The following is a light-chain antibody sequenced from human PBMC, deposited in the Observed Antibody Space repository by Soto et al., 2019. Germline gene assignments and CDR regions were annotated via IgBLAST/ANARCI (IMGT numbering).Light chain of an antibody. CDR2: AAS. J-gene: IGKJ3*01. CDR1: QSVTSSY. V-gene: IGKV3-20*01. Sequence: EVVLTQSPVTLSLSPGDRATLSCRTSQSVTSSYFAWYHHKPGQAPRLLIYAASTRAAGIPDRFSGSGSGTDFTLTISRLEPEDFAVYYCQQYVSSPPTFTFGPGTTVDIK. CDR3: QQYVSSPPTFT.